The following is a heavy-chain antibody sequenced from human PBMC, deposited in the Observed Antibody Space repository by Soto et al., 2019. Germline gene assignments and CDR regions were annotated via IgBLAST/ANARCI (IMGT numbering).Heavy chain of an antibody. J-gene: IGHJ5*02. CDR2: IDHSGYT. CDR1: GGSFSGYY. V-gene: IGHV4-34*01. D-gene: IGHD3-3*01. CDR3: ARVRDWFDP. Sequence: SETLSLTCAVYGGSFSGYYWNWIRQPPGKGLEWIGEIDHSGYTNCNPSLKSRVTISVDTSKNQFSLRLTSVTAADTAVYYCARVRDWFDPWGQGTLVTVSS.